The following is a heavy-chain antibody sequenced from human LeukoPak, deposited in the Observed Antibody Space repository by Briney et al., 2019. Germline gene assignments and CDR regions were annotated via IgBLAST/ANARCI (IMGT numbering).Heavy chain of an antibody. CDR2: IYSGGST. J-gene: IGHJ4*02. CDR3: ARDLGDYFDY. CDR1: GFTVSSNY. D-gene: IGHD3-10*01. V-gene: IGHV3-53*04. Sequence: PGGSLRLSCAASGFTVSSNYMSWVRQAPGKGLEWVSVIYSGGSTYYADSVKGRSTISRHNSKNTLYLQMNSLKAEDTAVYYCARDLGDYFDYWGQGTLVTVSS.